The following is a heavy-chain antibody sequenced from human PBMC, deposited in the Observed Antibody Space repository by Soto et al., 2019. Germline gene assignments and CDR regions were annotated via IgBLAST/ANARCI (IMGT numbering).Heavy chain of an antibody. Sequence: PGGSLRLSCAASGFTFSSYAMHWVRQAPGKGLEWVAVISYDGSNKYYADSVKGRFTISRDNSKNTLYLQMNSLRAEDTAVYYCARAGPYYDFWSGSNSHFDYWGQGTLVTVSS. D-gene: IGHD3-3*01. J-gene: IGHJ4*02. V-gene: IGHV3-30-3*01. CDR2: ISYDGSNK. CDR1: GFTFSSYA. CDR3: ARAGPYYDFWSGSNSHFDY.